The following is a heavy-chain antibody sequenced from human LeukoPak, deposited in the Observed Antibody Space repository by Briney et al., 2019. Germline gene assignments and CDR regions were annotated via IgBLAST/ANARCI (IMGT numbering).Heavy chain of an antibody. Sequence: PSETLSLTCAVYGGSFSGYYWSWIRQPPGKGLEWIGEINHSGSTNYNPSLKSRVTISVDTSKNQFSLKLSSVTAADTAVYYCARDLLGYCSSTSCPNWFDPWGQGTLVTVSS. CDR1: GGSFSGYY. V-gene: IGHV4-34*01. J-gene: IGHJ5*02. CDR3: ARDLLGYCSSTSCPNWFDP. CDR2: INHSGST. D-gene: IGHD2-2*01.